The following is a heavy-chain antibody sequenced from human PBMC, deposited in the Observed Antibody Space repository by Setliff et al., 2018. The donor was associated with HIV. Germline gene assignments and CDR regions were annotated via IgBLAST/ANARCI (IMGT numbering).Heavy chain of an antibody. Sequence: SVKVSCKASGGTFNNYAISWVRQAPGQGLEWMGRIIPIFGTANYAQKFQGRVTITADKSTSTAYMELSSLRSEDTAVYYCARHASTWYYDTSGPHFDYWGQGTLVTVSS. CDR2: IIPIFGTA. V-gene: IGHV1-69*06. J-gene: IGHJ4*02. D-gene: IGHD3-22*01. CDR1: GGTFNNYA. CDR3: ARHASTWYYDTSGPHFDY.